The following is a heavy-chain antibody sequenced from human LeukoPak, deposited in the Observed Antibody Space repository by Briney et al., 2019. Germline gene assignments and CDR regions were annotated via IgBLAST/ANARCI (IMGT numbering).Heavy chain of an antibody. CDR3: ARDNLEVSFDD. CDR2: INHSGST. D-gene: IGHD1-1*01. Sequence: SETLSLTCAVYGGSFRGYYWRWIRQPPGKGLEWNSEINHSGSTNYNPSLKSRVTISVDTSKNQFTLKLSSVTAADTAVYYCARDNLEVSFDDWGQGTLVTVSS. J-gene: IGHJ4*01. V-gene: IGHV4-34*01. CDR1: GGSFRGYY.